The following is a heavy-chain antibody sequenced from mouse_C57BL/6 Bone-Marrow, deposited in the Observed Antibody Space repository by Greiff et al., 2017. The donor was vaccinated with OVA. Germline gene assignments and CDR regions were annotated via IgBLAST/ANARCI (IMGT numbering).Heavy chain of an antibody. Sequence: VQLQQSGAELVRPGASVTLSCKASGYTFTDYEMHWVKQTPVHGLEWIGAIDPETGGTAYNQKLKGKAMLTADKSSSTAYMELRSLTSEDSAVYYCTRTGSSLDYWGQGTTLTVSS. CDR1: GYTFTDYE. CDR2: IDPETGGT. CDR3: TRTGSSLDY. D-gene: IGHD1-1*01. J-gene: IGHJ2*01. V-gene: IGHV1-15*01.